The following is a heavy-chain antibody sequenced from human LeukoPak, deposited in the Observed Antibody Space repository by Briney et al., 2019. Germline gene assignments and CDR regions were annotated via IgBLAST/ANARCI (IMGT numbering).Heavy chain of an antibody. Sequence: GGSLRLSCAASGFTVSSNYMSWVRQAPRKGLEWVSVIYSGGTTYYADSVKGRFTISRDNSKNTLYLQMNSLRAEDTAVYYCARKYSSSSWVAFDMWGQGTMVTVSS. V-gene: IGHV3-53*01. CDR2: IYSGGTT. CDR1: GFTVSSNY. CDR3: ARKYSSSSWVAFDM. D-gene: IGHD6-6*01. J-gene: IGHJ3*02.